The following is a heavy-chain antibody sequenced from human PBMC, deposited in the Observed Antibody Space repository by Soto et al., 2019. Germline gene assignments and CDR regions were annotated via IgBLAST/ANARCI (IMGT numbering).Heavy chain of an antibody. D-gene: IGHD2-2*02. CDR1: GYTFTSYG. CDR2: ISAYNGNT. J-gene: IGHJ5*02. Sequence: ASVKVSCKASGYTFTSYGISWVRQAPGQGLEWMGWISAYNGNTNYAQKLQGRVTMTTDTSTGTAYMELRSLRSDDTAVYYCARLEDIVVVPAAIGVGLGSWFDPWGQGTLVTVSS. V-gene: IGHV1-18*01. CDR3: ARLEDIVVVPAAIGVGLGSWFDP.